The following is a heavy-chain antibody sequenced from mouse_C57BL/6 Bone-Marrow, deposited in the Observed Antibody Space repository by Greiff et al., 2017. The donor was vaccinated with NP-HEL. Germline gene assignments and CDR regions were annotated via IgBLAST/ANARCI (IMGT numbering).Heavy chain of an antibody. CDR1: GYAFSSYW. J-gene: IGHJ3*01. V-gene: IGHV1-80*01. D-gene: IGHD3-2*01. CDR2: LYPGDGDT. Sequence: QVQLQQSGAELVKPGASVKISCKASGYAFSSYWMNWVKQRPGKGLEWIGQLYPGDGDTNYNGKFKGKATLTAYKSSSTAYMQLSSLTSEDSAVYFCARKALDTDRFAYWGQGTLVTVSA. CDR3: ARKALDTDRFAY.